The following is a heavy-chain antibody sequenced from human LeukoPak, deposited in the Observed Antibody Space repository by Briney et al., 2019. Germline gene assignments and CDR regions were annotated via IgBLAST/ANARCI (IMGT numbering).Heavy chain of an antibody. CDR3: ARDLLGWELHYFDY. D-gene: IGHD1-26*01. CDR2: IRYDESNK. V-gene: IGHV3-30*02. CDR1: GFTFSSYG. Sequence: GGSLRLSCAASGFTFSSYGMHWVRQAPGKGLEWVAFIRYDESNKYYADSVKGRFTISRDNSKNTLYLQMDRLRAEDTAVYYCARDLLGWELHYFDYWGQGTLVTVSS. J-gene: IGHJ4*02.